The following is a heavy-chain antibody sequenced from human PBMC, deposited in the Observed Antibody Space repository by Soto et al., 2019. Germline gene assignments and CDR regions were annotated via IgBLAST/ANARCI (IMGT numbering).Heavy chain of an antibody. D-gene: IGHD1-26*01. CDR1: GLTFSSYG. CDR3: AKEGSGSYYLYYYYYGMDV. CDR2: ISYDGSNK. V-gene: IGHV3-30*18. Sequence: PGGSLRLSCAASGLTFSSYGMHWVRQAPGKGLEWVAVISYDGSNKYYADSVKGRFTISRDNSKNTLYLQMNSLRAEDTAVYYCAKEGSGSYYLYYYYYGMDVWGQGTTVTVSS. J-gene: IGHJ6*02.